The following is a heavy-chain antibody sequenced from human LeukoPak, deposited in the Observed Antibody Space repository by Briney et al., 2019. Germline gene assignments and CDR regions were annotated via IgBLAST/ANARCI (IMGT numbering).Heavy chain of an antibody. J-gene: IGHJ4*02. CDR3: ATGLIRYFDWLRAYDFDY. Sequence: ASVKVSCKVSGYTLTELSMHWVRQAPGKGREWMGGFDHEEGETIYAQKFQGRVTMTEDTSTDTAYMELSSLRSEDTAVYYCATGLIRYFDWLRAYDFDYWGQGTLVTVSS. D-gene: IGHD3-9*01. CDR1: GYTLTELS. CDR2: FDHEEGET. V-gene: IGHV1-24*01.